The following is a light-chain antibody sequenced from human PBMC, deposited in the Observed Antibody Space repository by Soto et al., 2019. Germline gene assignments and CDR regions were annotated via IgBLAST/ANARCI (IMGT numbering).Light chain of an antibody. CDR3: QQYDTSIWAYT. CDR1: QSVSSSY. Sequence: EVVLTQSPVTLSLSPGERATLSCRASQSVSSSYLAWYQQKPGQAPRLLIYGASSRATGIPDRFSGSGCGTDFTLTISSLEPEDFEVDYCQQYDTSIWAYTFGQGTKLEIK. V-gene: IGKV3-20*01. CDR2: GAS. J-gene: IGKJ2*01.